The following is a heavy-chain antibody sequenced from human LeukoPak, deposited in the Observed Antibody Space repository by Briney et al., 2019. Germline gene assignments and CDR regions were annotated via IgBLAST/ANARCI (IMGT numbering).Heavy chain of an antibody. Sequence: GASVNVSCKASGYTFTGYYLHWVRQAPGQGLEWMGWLNPNSGGTNYAQKFQGRVTMTRDTSINTAYMELSSLRSDDTAVYYCAKRVRAGDAFDIWGQGTMVTVSS. J-gene: IGHJ3*02. CDR1: GYTFTGYY. CDR2: LNPNSGGT. D-gene: IGHD6-13*01. CDR3: AKRVRAGDAFDI. V-gene: IGHV1-2*02.